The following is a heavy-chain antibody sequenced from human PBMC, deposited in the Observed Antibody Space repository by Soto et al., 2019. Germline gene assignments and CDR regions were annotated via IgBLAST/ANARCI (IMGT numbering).Heavy chain of an antibody. V-gene: IGHV4-59*12. J-gene: IGHJ4*02. Sequence: SETLSLTCTVSGGSISSYYWSWIRQHPGRGLEWIGYIFYTGGTFYTPSLKSRVTMSVDTSKNQFSLKLSSVTAADTAVYYCARVYMVRGTIIRYFDYWGQGTLVTVSS. CDR2: IFYTGGT. CDR1: GGSISSYY. CDR3: ARVYMVRGTIIRYFDY. D-gene: IGHD3-10*01.